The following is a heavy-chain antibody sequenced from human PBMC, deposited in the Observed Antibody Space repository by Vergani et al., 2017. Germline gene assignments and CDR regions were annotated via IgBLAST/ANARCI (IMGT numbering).Heavy chain of an antibody. CDR3: ARVFYYDSSGSEYNWFDP. D-gene: IGHD3-22*01. Sequence: QLQLQESGPGLVKPSETLSLTCTVSGGSISSSSYYWGWIRQPPGKGLEWIGSIDYSGSTYYNPSLKSRVTISVDTSKNQFSLKLGSVTAADTAVYYCARVFYYDSSGSEYNWFDPWGQGTLVTVSS. J-gene: IGHJ5*02. CDR1: GGSISSSSYY. V-gene: IGHV4-39*01. CDR2: IDYSGST.